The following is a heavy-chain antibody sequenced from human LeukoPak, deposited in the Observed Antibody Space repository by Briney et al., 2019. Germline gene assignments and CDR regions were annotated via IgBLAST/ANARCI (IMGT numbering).Heavy chain of an antibody. CDR1: GGPISNFY. CDR3: ASDAFYDSGGYYYY. J-gene: IGHJ4*02. Sequence: PSETLSLTCTVSGGPISNFYWSWIRQPAGKGLEWIGRMSTSGNTDYNPYIKSRVTMSVDMSKKQFSLKLSSVTAADTAVYYCASDAFYDSGGYYYYWGQGTLVTVSS. CDR2: MSTSGNT. D-gene: IGHD3-22*01. V-gene: IGHV4-4*07.